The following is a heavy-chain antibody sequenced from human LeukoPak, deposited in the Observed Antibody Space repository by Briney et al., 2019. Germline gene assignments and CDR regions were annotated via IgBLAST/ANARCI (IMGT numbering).Heavy chain of an antibody. CDR1: GFTFSSYA. CDR3: AKNGGRAPGGYFQH. Sequence: PGGSLRLSCAASGFTFSSYAMSWVRQAPGKGLEWVSAISGSGGSTYYADSAKGRFTISRDNSKNTLYLQMDSLRAEDTAVYYCAKNGGRAPGGYFQHWGQGTLVTVSS. V-gene: IGHV3-23*01. CDR2: ISGSGGST. J-gene: IGHJ1*01. D-gene: IGHD2-8*01.